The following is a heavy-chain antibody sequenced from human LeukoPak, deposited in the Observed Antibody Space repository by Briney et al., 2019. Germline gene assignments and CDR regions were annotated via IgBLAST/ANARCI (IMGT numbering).Heavy chain of an antibody. V-gene: IGHV4-39*02. Sequence: SETLSLTCIVSGGSIIISNYYWSWIRQPPGKGLEWIGSISYAGHTYYNPSLQSRVTISVDTSKNQFSLKLASVTAADTAIYYCARDTYLYRGGSDYWGLGTLVTVSS. CDR3: ARDTYLYRGGSDY. J-gene: IGHJ4*02. D-gene: IGHD3-16*01. CDR1: GGSIIISNYY. CDR2: ISYAGHT.